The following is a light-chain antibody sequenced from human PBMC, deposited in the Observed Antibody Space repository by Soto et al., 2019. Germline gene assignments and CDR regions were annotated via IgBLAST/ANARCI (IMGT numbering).Light chain of an antibody. CDR3: QQYNNWPPGT. CDR1: QSVSSN. CDR2: GAS. V-gene: IGKV3-15*01. J-gene: IGKJ1*01. Sequence: EIVMTQSPATLSLSPGERATLSCRASQSVSSNLAWYQQKPGQAPRLLIYGASTRATGIPAWFSGSGAGTEFTLTISSRQSEDFAVYYCQQYNNWPPGTFGQGTKVEIK.